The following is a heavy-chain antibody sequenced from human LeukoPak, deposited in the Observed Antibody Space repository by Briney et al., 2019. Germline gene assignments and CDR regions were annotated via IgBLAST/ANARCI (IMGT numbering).Heavy chain of an antibody. CDR3: ARPYSSSWYN. V-gene: IGHV3-74*01. CDR1: GFTFSKYW. CDR2: INPDDKST. D-gene: IGHD6-13*01. J-gene: IGHJ4*02. Sequence: GGSLRLSCAASGFTFSKYWLHWVRQPPGRGLVWLARINPDDKSTSYADSVKGRFTISIDDAKETLFLQMNSLRAEDTAVYYCARPYSSSWYNWGQGTLVTVSS.